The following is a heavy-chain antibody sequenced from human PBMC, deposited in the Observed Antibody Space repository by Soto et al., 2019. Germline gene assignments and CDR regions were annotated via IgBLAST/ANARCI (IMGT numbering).Heavy chain of an antibody. Sequence: GGSLRLSCAASGFTFSSYGMHWVRQAPGKGLEWVAVISYDGSNKYYADSVKGRFTISRDNSKNTLYLQMNSLRAEDTAVYYCAKEKNCRDILTGYYSPCFDYWGQGTLVTVSS. CDR2: ISYDGSNK. CDR1: GFTFSSYG. V-gene: IGHV3-30*18. CDR3: AKEKNCRDILTGYYSPCFDY. J-gene: IGHJ4*02. D-gene: IGHD3-9*01.